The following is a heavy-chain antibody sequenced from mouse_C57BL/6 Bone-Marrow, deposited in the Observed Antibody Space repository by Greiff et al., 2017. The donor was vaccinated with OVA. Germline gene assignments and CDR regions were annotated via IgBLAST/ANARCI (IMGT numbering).Heavy chain of an antibody. J-gene: IGHJ4*01. Sequence: EVNLVESGGGLVKPGGSLKLSCAASGFTFSDYGMHWVRQAPEKGLEWVAYISSGSSTIYYADPVKGRFTISRDTAKNTLFLQMTSLRSEDTAMYYCARGTTVVATPYAMDYWGQGTSVTVSS. D-gene: IGHD1-1*01. CDR1: GFTFSDYG. CDR2: ISSGSSTI. V-gene: IGHV5-17*01. CDR3: ARGTTVVATPYAMDY.